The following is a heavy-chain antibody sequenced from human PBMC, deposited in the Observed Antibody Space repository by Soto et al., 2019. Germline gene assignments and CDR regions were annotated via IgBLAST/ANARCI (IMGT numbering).Heavy chain of an antibody. CDR3: ARDWSGPGNSAYCDYNMDV. CDR2: INSDGSST. V-gene: IGHV3-74*01. CDR1: GFIFSNSW. J-gene: IGHJ6*03. D-gene: IGHD3-3*01. Sequence: EVQLVESGGGLVQPGGSLRLSCAASGFIFSNSWMHWVRQAPGKGLVWVSRINSDGSSTDYADSVKGRFTISRDNAKNTLYLQMNSLRAEATALYYCARDWSGPGNSAYCDYNMDVWGKGTTVTVSS.